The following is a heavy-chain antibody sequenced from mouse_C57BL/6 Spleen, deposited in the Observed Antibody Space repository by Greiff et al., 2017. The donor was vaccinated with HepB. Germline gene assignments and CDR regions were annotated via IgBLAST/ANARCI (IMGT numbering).Heavy chain of an antibody. CDR2: ISYDGSN. CDR1: GYSITSGYY. Sequence: EVKLMESGPGLVKPSQSLSLTCSVTGYSITSGYYWNWIRQFPGNKLEWMGYISYDGSNNYNPSLKNRISITRDTSKNQFFLKLNSVTTEDTATYYCARRGSYYYAMDYWGQGTSVTVSS. CDR3: ARRGSYYYAMDY. V-gene: IGHV3-6*01. J-gene: IGHJ4*01.